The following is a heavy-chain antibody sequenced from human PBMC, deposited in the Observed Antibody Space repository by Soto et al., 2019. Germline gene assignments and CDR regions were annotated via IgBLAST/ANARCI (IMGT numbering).Heavy chain of an antibody. J-gene: IGHJ4*02. CDR2: ISGSGGST. Sequence: EVQLLESGGGLVQPGGSLRLSCAASGFTFSSYAMSWVRQAPGKGLEWVSAISGSGGSTYYADSVKGGFTISRDNSKNTLYLQMNSLRAEDTAVYYCAKTSDIVVVPAASDYWGQGTLVTVSS. CDR1: GFTFSSYA. V-gene: IGHV3-23*01. CDR3: AKTSDIVVVPAASDY. D-gene: IGHD2-2*01.